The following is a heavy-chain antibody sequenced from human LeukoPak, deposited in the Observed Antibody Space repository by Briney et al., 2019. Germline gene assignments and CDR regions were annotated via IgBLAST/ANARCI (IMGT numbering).Heavy chain of an antibody. Sequence: ASVKVSCKASGYSFTGYYMHWVRQAPGQGLEWMGWINPNSGGTNYAQKFQGRVTMTRDTSLSTAHMELSRLRSDGTAVYYCARDSVSYELPLFYYWGQGTLVTVSS. D-gene: IGHD1-26*01. J-gene: IGHJ4*02. CDR2: INPNSGGT. V-gene: IGHV1-2*02. CDR3: ARDSVSYELPLFYY. CDR1: GYSFTGYY.